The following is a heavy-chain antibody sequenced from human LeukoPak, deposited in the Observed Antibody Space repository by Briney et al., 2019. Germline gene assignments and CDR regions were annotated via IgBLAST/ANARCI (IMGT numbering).Heavy chain of an antibody. CDR1: GGSFSNYY. CDR2: INHSGST. V-gene: IGHV4-34*01. Sequence: PSETLSLTCGVSGGSFSNYYWSWIRQTPEKGLEWIGDINHSGSTNYNPSLQSRLTISVDTSKNQFSLKLSSVTAADTAVYYCARVYYSNSYDYWYFDLWGRGTLVTVSS. J-gene: IGHJ2*01. CDR3: ARVYYSNSYDYWYFDL. D-gene: IGHD6-13*01.